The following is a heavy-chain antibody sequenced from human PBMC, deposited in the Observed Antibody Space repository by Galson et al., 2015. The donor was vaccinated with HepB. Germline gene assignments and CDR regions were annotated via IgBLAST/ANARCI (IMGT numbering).Heavy chain of an antibody. J-gene: IGHJ6*03. Sequence: SETLSLTCTVSGGSISSYYWNWIRQPPGKELEWIGYIYYSGSTNYNPSLKSRVTISVDTSKNQFSLKLSSVTAADTAVYYCASSGRVVVPADYYYYMDVWGKGTTVTVSS. CDR2: IYYSGST. V-gene: IGHV4-59*01. D-gene: IGHD2-2*01. CDR3: ASSGRVVVPADYYYYMDV. CDR1: GGSISSYY.